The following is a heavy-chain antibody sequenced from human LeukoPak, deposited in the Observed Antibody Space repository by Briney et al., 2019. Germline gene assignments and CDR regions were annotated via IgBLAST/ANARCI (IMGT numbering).Heavy chain of an antibody. D-gene: IGHD6-19*01. CDR1: GYSLTTYY. J-gene: IGHJ4*02. CDR2: INPNSGGT. Sequence: ASVKVSCKASGYSLTTYYMHRVRQAPGQGLEWMGRINPNSGGTNYAQKFQGRVTMTRDTSISTAYMELSRLRSDDTAVYYCARAYSPGIAVAGTKSGDYWGQGTLVTVSS. CDR3: ARAYSPGIAVAGTKSGDY. V-gene: IGHV1-2*06.